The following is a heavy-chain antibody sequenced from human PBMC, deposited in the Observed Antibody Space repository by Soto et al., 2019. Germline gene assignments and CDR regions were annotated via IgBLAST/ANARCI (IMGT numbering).Heavy chain of an antibody. V-gene: IGHV1-18*01. D-gene: IGHD4-17*01. Sequence: QIQLVQSGAEVKKPGASVKVTCKASGYTFTSYGISWVRQAPGQGLEWMGWISAYNGNTNYAQKLQGRVTMTTDTSTSTAYMELRSLRSDDTAVYYCARVLIDGDYWGYFDYWGQGTLVTVSS. J-gene: IGHJ4*02. CDR3: ARVLIDGDYWGYFDY. CDR1: GYTFTSYG. CDR2: ISAYNGNT.